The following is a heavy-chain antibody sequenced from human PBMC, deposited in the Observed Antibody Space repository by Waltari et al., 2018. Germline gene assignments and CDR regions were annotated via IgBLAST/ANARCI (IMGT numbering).Heavy chain of an antibody. CDR1: GYTLTSYG. CDR3: ARVGDDFWSGYFDY. Sequence: QVQLVQSGAEVKKPGASVKVSCKASGYTLTSYGRNWVRQAPGQGLEWMGWISAYNGYTNYAQKVQGRVTMTTDTSTSTAYMELRSLRSDDTAVYYCARVGDDFWSGYFDYWGQGTLVTVSS. CDR2: ISAYNGYT. V-gene: IGHV1-18*04. D-gene: IGHD3-3*01. J-gene: IGHJ4*02.